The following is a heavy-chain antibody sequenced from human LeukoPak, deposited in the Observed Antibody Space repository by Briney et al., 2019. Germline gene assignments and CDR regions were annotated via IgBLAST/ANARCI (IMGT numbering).Heavy chain of an antibody. D-gene: IGHD6-13*01. J-gene: IGHJ4*02. V-gene: IGHV4-39*01. CDR2: IYYSGST. Sequence: SETLSLTCTVSGGSISSSSYYWGWIRQPPGKGLEWIGSIYYSGSTYYNPSLKSRVTISVDTSKNQFSLKLSSVTAADTAVYYCARASGSSWPDYWGQGTLVTVSS. CDR1: GGSISSSSYY. CDR3: ARASGSSWPDY.